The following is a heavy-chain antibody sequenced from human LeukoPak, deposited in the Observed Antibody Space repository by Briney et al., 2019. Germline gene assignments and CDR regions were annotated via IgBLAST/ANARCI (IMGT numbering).Heavy chain of an antibody. Sequence: PGGSLRLSCAASGFTFSTYAMSWVRQAPGKGLEWVSGISGSGGGTYYADSVKGRFTISRENSKNTLYLQMNSLRIEDTAVYYCAKDRRYGSSGGSYYFDYWGQGTLVTVSS. J-gene: IGHJ4*02. CDR3: AKDRRYGSSGGSYYFDY. D-gene: IGHD2-15*01. V-gene: IGHV3-23*01. CDR1: GFTFSTYA. CDR2: ISGSGGGT.